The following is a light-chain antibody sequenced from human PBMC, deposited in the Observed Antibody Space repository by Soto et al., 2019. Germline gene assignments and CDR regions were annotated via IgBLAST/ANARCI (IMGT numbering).Light chain of an antibody. J-gene: IGKJ3*01. CDR2: EAS. Sequence: DIQLTQSPSFLSASVGDRVTITCRASQGIGSYLAWFQQKPGKAPKLLIYEASTLQSGVPSRFSGCESGTEFTLTISSLQPEDFATYYCQQLNDYPPMFTFGPGTKVDIK. V-gene: IGKV1-9*01. CDR1: QGIGSY. CDR3: QQLNDYPPMFT.